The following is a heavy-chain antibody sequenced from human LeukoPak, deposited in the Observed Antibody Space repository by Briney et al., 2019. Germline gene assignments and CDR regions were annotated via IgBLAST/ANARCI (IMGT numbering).Heavy chain of an antibody. Sequence: PSETLSLTCTVSGGSISSYYWCWIRQPPGKGLGWIGYIYYSGSTNYNPSLKSRVTISVDTSKNQFPLKLSSVTAADTAVYYCARSSMTTVTTHFDIWGQGTMVTVSS. J-gene: IGHJ3*02. V-gene: IGHV4-59*08. CDR1: GGSISSYY. CDR3: ARSSMTTVTTHFDI. D-gene: IGHD4-17*01. CDR2: IYYSGST.